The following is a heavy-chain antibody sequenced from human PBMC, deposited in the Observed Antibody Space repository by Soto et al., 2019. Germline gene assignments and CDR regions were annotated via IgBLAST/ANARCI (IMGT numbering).Heavy chain of an antibody. V-gene: IGHV3-33*01. D-gene: IGHD6-13*01. CDR3: ARRQISPPTRGAASARGGMDV. Sequence: QVQLVESGGGVVQPGRSLRLSCAASGFNFNNYGMHWVRQAPGKGLEWVAVIWNDGNGYYYANSVKGRFTISRDNSKNKLYRQMSSLRAEDTAVYYCARRQISPPTRGAASARGGMDVWGQGTTVTVSS. J-gene: IGHJ6*02. CDR2: IWNDGNGY. CDR1: GFNFNNYG.